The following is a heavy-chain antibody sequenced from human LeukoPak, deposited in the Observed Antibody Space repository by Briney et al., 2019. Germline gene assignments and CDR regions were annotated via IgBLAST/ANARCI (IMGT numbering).Heavy chain of an antibody. CDR3: ARDMRVEMATISSFDY. CDR1: GYTFTGYY. CDR2: INPNSGGT. Sequence: ASVKVSCKASGYTFTGYYMHWVRQAPGQGLEWMEWINPNSGGTNYAQKFQGRVTMTRDTSISTAYMELSRLRSDDTAVYYCARDMRVEMATISSFDYWGQGTLVTVSS. D-gene: IGHD5-24*01. V-gene: IGHV1-2*02. J-gene: IGHJ4*02.